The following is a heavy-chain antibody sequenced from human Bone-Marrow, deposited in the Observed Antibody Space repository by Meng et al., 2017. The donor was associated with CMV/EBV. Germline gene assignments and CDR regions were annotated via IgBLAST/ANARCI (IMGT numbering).Heavy chain of an antibody. CDR1: GFTFNTYA. CDR3: AKMFGYCSSTSFYNGDYYYYGMDV. CDR2: ISGRGGRT. J-gene: IGHJ6*02. V-gene: IGHV3-23*01. D-gene: IGHD2-2*02. Sequence: GESLKISCSASGFTFNTYAMSWVRQAPGKGLEWVSGISGRGGRTQYADSVMGRFTISRDNSKNTLYLQMNSLRGEDTAVYYCAKMFGYCSSTSFYNGDYYYYGMDVWGQGTTVTVSS.